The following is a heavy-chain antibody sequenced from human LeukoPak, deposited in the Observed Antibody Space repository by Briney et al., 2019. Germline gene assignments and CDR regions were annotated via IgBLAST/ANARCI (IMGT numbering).Heavy chain of an antibody. CDR1: GGSISSGDYY. D-gene: IGHD3-16*01. CDR2: IYYSGST. Sequence: PSETLSLTCTVSGGSISSGDYYWSWIRQPPGKGLEWIGYIYYSGSTYYNPSLKSRLTISLDTSKNQFSLKLSSVTAADTAVYYCARELYDYVWGSYIDYWGQGTLVTVSS. CDR3: ARELYDYVWGSYIDY. V-gene: IGHV4-30-4*01. J-gene: IGHJ4*02.